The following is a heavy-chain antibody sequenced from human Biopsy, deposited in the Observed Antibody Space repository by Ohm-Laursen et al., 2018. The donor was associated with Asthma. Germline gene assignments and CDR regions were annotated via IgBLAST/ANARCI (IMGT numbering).Heavy chain of an antibody. V-gene: IGHV3-30*03. CDR2: ISFDPLNK. D-gene: IGHD3-3*01. J-gene: IGHJ4*02. Sequence: SLRLSCAASGFTLSSYVMHWVRQAPGKGLDWVALISFDPLNKQYADWVRGRFTVSRDSSKNTLYLQMNSLRPDDTAVYYCARDVMEWYLPAFDFWGQGTLVTVSS. CDR1: GFTLSSYV. CDR3: ARDVMEWYLPAFDF.